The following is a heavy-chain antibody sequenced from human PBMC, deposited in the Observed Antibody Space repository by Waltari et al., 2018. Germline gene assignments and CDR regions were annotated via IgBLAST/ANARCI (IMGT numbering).Heavy chain of an antibody. CDR2: INHSGST. Sequence: QVQLQQWGAGLLKPSETLSLTCAVYGGSFSGYSWSWIRQPPGKGLEWIGEINHSGSTNYNPSLKSRVTISVDTSKNQFSLKLSSVTAADTAVYYCARLSRGAYCGGDCSRRAFDIWGQGTMVTVSS. CDR3: ARLSRGAYCGGDCSRRAFDI. D-gene: IGHD2-21*01. V-gene: IGHV4-34*01. CDR1: GGSFSGYS. J-gene: IGHJ3*02.